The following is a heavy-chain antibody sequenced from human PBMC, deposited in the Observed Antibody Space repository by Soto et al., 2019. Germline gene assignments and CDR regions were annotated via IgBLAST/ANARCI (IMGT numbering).Heavy chain of an antibody. CDR2: ISGSGGST. J-gene: IGHJ6*02. CDR1: GFTFSRYA. D-gene: IGHD6-13*01. CDR3: ARDSSSWYVSYYYYGMDV. Sequence: GGSLRLSCAASGFTFSRYAMSWVRQAPGKGLEWVSAISGSGGSTYYADSVKGRFTISRDSSKNTLYLQMNSLRAEDTAVYYCARDSSSWYVSYYYYGMDVWGQGTTVTVSS. V-gene: IGHV3-23*01.